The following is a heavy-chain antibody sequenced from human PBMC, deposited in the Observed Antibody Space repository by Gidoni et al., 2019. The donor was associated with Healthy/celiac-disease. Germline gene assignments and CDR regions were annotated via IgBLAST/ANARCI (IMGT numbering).Heavy chain of an antibody. D-gene: IGHD3-16*01. CDR2: IYSGGST. J-gene: IGHJ6*02. V-gene: IGHV3-53*01. CDR3: GGQKGYYYYGMDV. CDR1: GFTVSRNY. Sequence: EVQLVESGGGLIQPGGSLRLSCAASGFTVSRNYMSWVRQAPGKGLEWVSVIYSGGSTYYADSVKGRFTNSRDNSKNTLYLQMNSLRAEGTAVYYWGGQKGYYYYGMDVWGQGTTVTVSS.